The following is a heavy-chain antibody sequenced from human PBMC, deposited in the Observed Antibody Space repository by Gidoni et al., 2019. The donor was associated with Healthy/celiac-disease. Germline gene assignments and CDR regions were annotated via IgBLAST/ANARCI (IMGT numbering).Heavy chain of an antibody. D-gene: IGHD1-26*01. CDR3: AEGRDLDY. J-gene: IGHJ4*02. V-gene: IGHV3-30-3*01. CDR2: ISYDGSNK. CDR1: GFTFSSYA. Sequence: QVQLVESGGGVVQPGRSLRLSCAASGFTFSSYAMHWVRQAPGKGLEWVAVISYDGSNKYYADSVKGRFTISRDNSKNTLYLQMNSLRAEDTAVYYCAEGRDLDYWGQGTLVTVSS.